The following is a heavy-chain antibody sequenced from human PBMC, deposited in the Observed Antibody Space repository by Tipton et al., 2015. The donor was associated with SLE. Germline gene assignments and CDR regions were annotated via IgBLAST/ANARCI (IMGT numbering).Heavy chain of an antibody. CDR1: GGSMRSPY. CDR3: ARGWYSRNWEWWFDP. J-gene: IGHJ5*02. D-gene: IGHD6-13*01. V-gene: IGHV4-59*11. CDR2: MYHSGST. Sequence: TLSLTCTVSGGSMRSPYWSWIRQPPGKGLEWIGYMYHSGSTKYNPSLKSRVTISLDTSTNQVSLKLTSVTAADTAVYYCARGWYSRNWEWWFDPWGQGTLVTVSS.